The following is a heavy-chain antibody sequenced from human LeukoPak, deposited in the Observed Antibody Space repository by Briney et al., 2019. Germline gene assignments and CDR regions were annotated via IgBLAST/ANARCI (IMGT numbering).Heavy chain of an antibody. CDR2: ISGSGTST. D-gene: IGHD1-26*01. CDR3: AKGGGCIVGGTCWLSYYYGMDV. J-gene: IGHJ6*02. V-gene: IGHV3-23*01. CDR1: EFTFSSCA. Sequence: GGSLRVSCAASEFTFSSCAMSWVRHAPGKGLEWVSAISGSGTSTFYADSVKGRFTISRDNSKNTLYLQMNSLRDEDTALYYCAKGGGCIVGGTCWLSYYYGMDVWGQGTTVTVSS.